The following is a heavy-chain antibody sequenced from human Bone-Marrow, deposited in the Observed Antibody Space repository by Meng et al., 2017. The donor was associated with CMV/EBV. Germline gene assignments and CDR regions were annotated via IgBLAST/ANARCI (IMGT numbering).Heavy chain of an antibody. V-gene: IGHV1-8*03. CDR3: ARGGHKSSGYDY. CDR1: GYTFTSYD. Sequence: ASVKVSCKASGYTFTSYDINWVRQATGQGLEWMGWMNPNSGNTGYAQKFQGRVTITRNTSISTAYMELSSLRSEDTAVYYCARGGHKSSGYDYWGPGTLVTVSS. CDR2: MNPNSGNT. J-gene: IGHJ4*02. D-gene: IGHD6-6*01.